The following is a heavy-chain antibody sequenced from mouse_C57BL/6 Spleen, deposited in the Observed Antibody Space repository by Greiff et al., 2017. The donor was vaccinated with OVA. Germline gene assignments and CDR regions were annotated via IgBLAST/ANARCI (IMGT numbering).Heavy chain of an antibody. Sequence: VKLVESGGGLVQSGRSLRLSCATSGFTFSDFYMEWVRQAPGKGLEWIAASRNKANDYTTEYSASVKGRFIVSRDTSQSILYLQMNALRAEDTAIYYCARGTAQATGDYWGQGTSVTVSS. D-gene: IGHD3-2*02. CDR3: ARGTAQATGDY. J-gene: IGHJ4*01. CDR2: SRNKANDYTT. CDR1: GFTFSDFY. V-gene: IGHV7-1*01.